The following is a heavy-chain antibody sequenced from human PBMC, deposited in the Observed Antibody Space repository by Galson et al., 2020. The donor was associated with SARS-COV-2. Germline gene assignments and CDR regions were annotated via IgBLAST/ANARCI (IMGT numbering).Heavy chain of an antibody. CDR1: GFTVSSNY. CDR3: ASALGCGGDCYSVTLDY. D-gene: IGHD2-21*02. CDR2: IYSGGST. J-gene: IGHJ4*02. Sequence: GGSLRLSCAASGFTVSSNYMSWVRQAPGKGLEWVSVIYSGGSTYYADSVKGRFTISRDNSKNTLYLQMNSLRAEDTAVYYCASALGCGGDCYSVTLDYWGQGTLVTVSS. V-gene: IGHV3-53*01.